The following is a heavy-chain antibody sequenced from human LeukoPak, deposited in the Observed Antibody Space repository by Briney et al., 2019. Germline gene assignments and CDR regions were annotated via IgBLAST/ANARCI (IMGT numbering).Heavy chain of an antibody. CDR1: GFTFSDYY. CDR3: ARVGSNWYWLDP. Sequence: NSGGSLRLSCAASGFTFSDYYMTWIRQAPGKGLEWISYIADSGTTMYYADSVKGRFTISRDNAKNSLYLQMNSLRAEDTAMYYCARVGSNWYWLDPWGQGTLVSVSS. V-gene: IGHV3-11*01. J-gene: IGHJ5*02. D-gene: IGHD6-13*01. CDR2: IADSGTTM.